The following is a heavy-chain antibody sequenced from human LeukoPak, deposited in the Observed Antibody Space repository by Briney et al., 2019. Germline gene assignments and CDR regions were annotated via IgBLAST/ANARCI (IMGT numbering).Heavy chain of an antibody. J-gene: IGHJ4*02. CDR1: GYTFTGYY. Sequence: ASVKVSCKASGYTFTGYYMHWVRQAPGQRLEWMGWINAGNGNTKYSQEFQGRVTITRDTSASTAYMELSSLRSEDMAVYYCARVPGSGWYYFDYWGQGTLVTVSS. CDR3: ARVPGSGWYYFDY. D-gene: IGHD6-19*01. CDR2: INAGNGNT. V-gene: IGHV1-3*03.